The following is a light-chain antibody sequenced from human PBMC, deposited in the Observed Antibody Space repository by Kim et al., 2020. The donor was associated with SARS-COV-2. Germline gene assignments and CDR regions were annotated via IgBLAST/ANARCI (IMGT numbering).Light chain of an antibody. CDR3: QQRSNWRLT. CDR2: DAS. J-gene: IGKJ4*01. CDR1: QSISSY. Sequence: LSPGEIATLSCRASQSISSYLAWYQQKPGRAPRLLIYDASNRATGIPARFSGSGSGTDFTLTISSLEPEDFAVYYCQQRSNWRLTFGGGTKVDIK. V-gene: IGKV3-11*01.